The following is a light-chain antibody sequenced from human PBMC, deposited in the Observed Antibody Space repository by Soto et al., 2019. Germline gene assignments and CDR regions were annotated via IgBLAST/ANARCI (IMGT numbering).Light chain of an antibody. J-gene: IGKJ5*01. CDR3: QQYGSSPPFT. CDR1: QSVSSSY. Sequence: EIVLTQSPGTLSLSPGERATLSCRASQSVSSSYLGWYQQKPGQAPRLLIYGASRRATGIPDRFSGSGSGTYFTLTISRLEPEDFAVYYCQQYGSSPPFTFGQGTRLEIK. CDR2: GAS. V-gene: IGKV3-20*01.